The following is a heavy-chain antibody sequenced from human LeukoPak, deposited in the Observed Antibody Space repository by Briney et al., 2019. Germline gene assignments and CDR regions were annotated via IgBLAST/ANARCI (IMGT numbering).Heavy chain of an antibody. D-gene: IGHD2-2*01. CDR1: GGSISSGGYS. CDR3: ARGHLGYCSSTSCYDEYYYGMDV. J-gene: IGHJ6*04. V-gene: IGHV4-30-2*01. CDR2: IYHSGST. Sequence: SETLSLTCAVSGGSISSGGYSWSWIRQPPGKGLEWIGYIYHSGSTYYNPSLKSRVTISVARSKNQFSLKLSSVTAADTAVYYCARGHLGYCSSTSCYDEYYYGMDVWGKGTTVTVSS.